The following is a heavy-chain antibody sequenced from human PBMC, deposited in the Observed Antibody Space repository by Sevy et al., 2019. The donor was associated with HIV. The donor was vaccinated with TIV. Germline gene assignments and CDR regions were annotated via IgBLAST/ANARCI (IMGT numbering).Heavy chain of an antibody. Sequence: SETLSLTCSVSGGSIATFGSFWGWIRQPPGKGLEWNGDISYRGATNYNPSLKSRATISVDTSKSQLSLKLTSLTPADTAVYYCARIYDHWGQGVLVTVSS. J-gene: IGHJ5*02. CDR2: ISYRGAT. CDR1: GGSIATFGSF. V-gene: IGHV4-39*01. CDR3: ARIYDH.